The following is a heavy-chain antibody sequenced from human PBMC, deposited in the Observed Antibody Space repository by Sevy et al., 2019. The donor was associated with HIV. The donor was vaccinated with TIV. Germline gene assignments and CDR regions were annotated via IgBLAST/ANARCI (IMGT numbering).Heavy chain of an antibody. CDR1: GYTFTSYG. J-gene: IGHJ5*02. V-gene: IGHV1-18*01. CDR2: ISAYNGNT. Sequence: GESLKISCKASGYTFTSYGISWVRQAPGQGLEWMGWISAYNGNTNYAQKLQGRVTMTTDTSTSTAYMELRSLRSDDTAVYYCARVLGYCSSTSCYGDNWFDPWGQGTLVTVSS. D-gene: IGHD2-2*01. CDR3: ARVLGYCSSTSCYGDNWFDP.